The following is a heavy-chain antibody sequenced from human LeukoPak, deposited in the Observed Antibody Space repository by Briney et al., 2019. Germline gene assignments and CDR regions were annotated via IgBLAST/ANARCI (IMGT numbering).Heavy chain of an antibody. J-gene: IGHJ3*02. D-gene: IGHD6-13*01. Sequence: SETLSLTCTVSGGSLRSGNYYRTWIRQPAGKGLEWIGRIYTSGSTDYNPSLKSRVTISVDTSKNQFSLKLSSVTAADTAVYYCATYSSSSDAFDIWGQGTMVTVSS. CDR3: ATYSSSSDAFDI. CDR2: IYTSGST. CDR1: GGSLRSGNYY. V-gene: IGHV4-61*02.